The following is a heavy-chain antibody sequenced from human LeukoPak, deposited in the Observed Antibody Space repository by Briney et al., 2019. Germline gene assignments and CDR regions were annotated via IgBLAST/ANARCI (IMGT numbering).Heavy chain of an antibody. D-gene: IGHD6-6*01. V-gene: IGHV1-2*06. CDR3: ARDYSSSFSWLDP. CDR2: INPNSGGT. CDR1: GYTFTGYY. Sequence: ASVKVSCKASGYTFTGYYMHWVRQAPGQGLEWMGRINPNSGGTNYAQKFQGRVTMTRDTSISTAYMELSRLRSDDTAVYYCARDYSSSFSWLDPWGQGTLVTVSS. J-gene: IGHJ5*02.